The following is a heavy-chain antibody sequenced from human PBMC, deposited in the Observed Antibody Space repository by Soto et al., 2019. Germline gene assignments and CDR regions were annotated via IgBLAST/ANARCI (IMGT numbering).Heavy chain of an antibody. D-gene: IGHD1-1*01. V-gene: IGHV3-49*03. Sequence: PGGSLRLSCTCFGFTFGDYAISWSRQAPGKGLEWVGVIRSKAYGETTDYGASVKGRFTILRDDSKSIAYLQLNSLQSEDTGVYYCTRYTYNSRYSYFVMDVWGHGTGVPFSS. CDR2: IRSKAYGETT. CDR3: TRYTYNSRYSYFVMDV. CDR1: GFTFGDYA. J-gene: IGHJ6*02.